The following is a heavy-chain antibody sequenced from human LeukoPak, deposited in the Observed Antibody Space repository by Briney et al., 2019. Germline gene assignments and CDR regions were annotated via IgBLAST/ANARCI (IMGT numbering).Heavy chain of an antibody. CDR2: VDYSGGT. CDR3: ARGIRTGYGY. Sequence: SETLSLTCTVSGGSVSSGIYYWSWIRQPPGKGLEWIGHVDYSGGTNYNPSLKRRVTISLDMSKNQFSLKVMYLTAADTAVYYCARGIRTGYGYWGQGTLVTVSS. CDR1: GGSVSSGIYY. D-gene: IGHD1-14*01. V-gene: IGHV4-61*01. J-gene: IGHJ4*02.